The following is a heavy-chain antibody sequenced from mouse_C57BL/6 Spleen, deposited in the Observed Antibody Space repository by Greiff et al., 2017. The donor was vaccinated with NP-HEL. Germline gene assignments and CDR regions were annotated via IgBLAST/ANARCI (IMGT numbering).Heavy chain of an antibody. CDR3: TTDYYGSSPSYYARDY. CDR1: GFNIKDYY. CDR2: IDPEDGDT. D-gene: IGHD1-1*01. Sequence: VQLQQSGAELVRPGASVKLSCTASGFNIKDYYMHWVKQRPEQGLEWIGRIDPEDGDTEYAPKFQGKATMTADTSSNTAYLQLSSLTSEDTAVYYCTTDYYGSSPSYYARDYWGQGTSVTVSS. J-gene: IGHJ4*01. V-gene: IGHV14-1*01.